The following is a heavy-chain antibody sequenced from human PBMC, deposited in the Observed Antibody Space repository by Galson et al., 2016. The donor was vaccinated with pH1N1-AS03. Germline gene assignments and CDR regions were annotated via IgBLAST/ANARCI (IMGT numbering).Heavy chain of an antibody. CDR3: ARDRHRYNTRDFEESIY. J-gene: IGHJ4*02. CDR2: IIPLYGTT. Sequence: SVKASCKASGGTFASYGISWVRQARGQGLEWIGGIIPLYGTTNYAHKFQGRVTITADNSTAAAYMQLNSLTSEDTAVYYCARDRHRYNTRDFEESIYWGQGTLVTVSS. V-gene: IGHV1-69*06. D-gene: IGHD3-10*01. CDR1: GGTFASYG.